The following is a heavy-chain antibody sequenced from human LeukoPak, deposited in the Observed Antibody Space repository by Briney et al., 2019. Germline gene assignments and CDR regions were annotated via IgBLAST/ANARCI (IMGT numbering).Heavy chain of an antibody. Sequence: SETLSLTCSVSGGSIRSGDHHWAWVRQPPGKGLEFIGSLDESGRPYYNRPLKSRVSISGDTSGKQFSLDLTSVTAADTAVYFCARDLGGYPFFMDVWGRGTTVIVSS. D-gene: IGHD2-15*01. CDR3: ARDLGGYPFFMDV. CDR2: LDESGRP. J-gene: IGHJ6*03. CDR1: GGSIRSGDHH. V-gene: IGHV4-39*07.